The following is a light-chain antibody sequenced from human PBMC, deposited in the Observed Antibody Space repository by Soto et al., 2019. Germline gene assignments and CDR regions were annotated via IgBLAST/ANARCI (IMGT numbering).Light chain of an antibody. CDR1: HDIINH. J-gene: IGKJ3*01. Sequence: DIQMTQSPSSLSASIGKRVTITYQASHDIINHLNWYQQKPGKDPKLLINDASNLEIGGPSRFSVSGSGTDFSFTISSLQPEDIATYYCQQYDDFPLFGPGTKVEIK. CDR3: QQYDDFPL. V-gene: IGKV1-33*01. CDR2: DAS.